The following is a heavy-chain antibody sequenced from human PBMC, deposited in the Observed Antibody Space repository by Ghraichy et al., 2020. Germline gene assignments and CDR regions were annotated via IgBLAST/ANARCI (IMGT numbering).Heavy chain of an antibody. CDR3: AKGYYDILTGAEGYFDY. CDR1: GFTFSSYA. CDR2: ISGSGGST. Sequence: GGSLRLSCAASGFTFSSYAMSWVRQAPGKGLEWVSAISGSGGSTYYADSVKGRFTISRDNSKNTLYLQMNSLRAEDTAVYYCAKGYYDILTGAEGYFDYWGQGTLVTVSS. V-gene: IGHV3-23*01. D-gene: IGHD3-9*01. J-gene: IGHJ4*02.